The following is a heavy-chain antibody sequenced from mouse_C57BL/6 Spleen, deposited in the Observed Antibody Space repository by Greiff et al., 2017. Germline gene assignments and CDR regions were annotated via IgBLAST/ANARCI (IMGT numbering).Heavy chain of an antibody. Sequence: EVPRVVSGGDLVKPGGSLKLSCAASGFTFSSYGMSWVRQTPDKRLEWVATISSGGSYTYYPDSVKGRFTISRDNAKNTLYLQMSSLKSEDTAMYYCARPVSNYSSWFAYWGQGTLVTVSA. V-gene: IGHV5-6*01. J-gene: IGHJ3*01. D-gene: IGHD2-5*01. CDR3: ARPVSNYSSWFAY. CDR2: ISSGGSYT. CDR1: GFTFSSYG.